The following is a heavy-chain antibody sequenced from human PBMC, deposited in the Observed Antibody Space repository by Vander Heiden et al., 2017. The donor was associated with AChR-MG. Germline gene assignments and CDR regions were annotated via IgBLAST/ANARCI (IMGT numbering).Heavy chain of an antibody. V-gene: IGHV4-39*01. D-gene: IGHD3-3*01. J-gene: IGHJ5*02. CDR2: IYYSGST. CDR3: ASNSAYDCWRRGWFDP. CDR1: GGSISSSSYY. Sequence: QLQLQESGPGLVKPSETLSLTCTVSGGSISSSSYYWGWIRQPPGKGLEWIGSIYYSGSTYYNPSLKSRVTISVDTSKNQFSLKLSSVTAADTAVYYCASNSAYDCWRRGWFDPWGQGTLVTVSS.